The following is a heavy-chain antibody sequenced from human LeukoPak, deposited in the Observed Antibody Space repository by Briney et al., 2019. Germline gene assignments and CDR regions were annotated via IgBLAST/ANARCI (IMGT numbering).Heavy chain of an antibody. J-gene: IGHJ4*02. D-gene: IGHD1-26*01. CDR1: GFTFSSYA. V-gene: IGHV3-64*01. CDR3: ASGDMGAPFDY. CDR2: ISSNGGST. Sequence: GGSLRLSCAASGFTFSSYAMHWVRQAPGKGLEYVSAISSNGGSTYYANSVKGRFTISRDNSKNTLYLQMGSLRAEDMAVYYCASGDMGAPFDYWGQGTLVTVSS.